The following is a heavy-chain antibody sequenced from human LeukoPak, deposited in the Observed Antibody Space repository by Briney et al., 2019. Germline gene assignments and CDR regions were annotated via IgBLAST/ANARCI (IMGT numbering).Heavy chain of an antibody. CDR3: ARVKRLMDSSGYYYVGLDY. D-gene: IGHD3-22*01. V-gene: IGHV4-59*11. CDR1: GGSISSHY. CDR2: IYYSGST. J-gene: IGHJ4*02. Sequence: PSETLSLTCTVSGGSISSHYWSWIRQPPGKGLEWIGYIYYSGSTNYNPSLKSRVTISVDTSKNQFSLKLSSVTAADTAVYYCARVKRLMDSSGYYYVGLDYWGQGTLVTVSS.